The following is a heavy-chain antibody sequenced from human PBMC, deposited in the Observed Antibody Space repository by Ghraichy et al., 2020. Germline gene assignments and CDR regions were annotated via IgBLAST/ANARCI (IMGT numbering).Heavy chain of an antibody. CDR3: ARALGGSTYDY. CDR1: GFTFSSYW. Sequence: GESLNISCAASGFTFSSYWMSWVRQAPGKGLEWVANIKQDGSEKYYVDSVKGRFTISRDNAKNSLYLQMNSLRAEDTAVYYCARALGGSTYDYWGQGTLVTVSS. J-gene: IGHJ4*02. D-gene: IGHD2-2*01. V-gene: IGHV3-7*04. CDR2: IKQDGSEK.